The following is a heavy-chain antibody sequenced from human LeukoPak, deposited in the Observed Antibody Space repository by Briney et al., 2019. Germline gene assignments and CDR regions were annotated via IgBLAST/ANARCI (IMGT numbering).Heavy chain of an antibody. CDR3: ARRPTWFGEYFDY. Sequence: PSETLSLTCAVYGGSFSGYYWSWIRQPPGKGLEWIGEINHSGSTNYNPSLKSRVTISVDTSKNQFSLKLSSVTAADTAVYYCARRPTWFGEYFDYWGQGTLVTVSS. D-gene: IGHD3-10*01. V-gene: IGHV4-34*01. CDR2: INHSGST. CDR1: GGSFSGYY. J-gene: IGHJ4*02.